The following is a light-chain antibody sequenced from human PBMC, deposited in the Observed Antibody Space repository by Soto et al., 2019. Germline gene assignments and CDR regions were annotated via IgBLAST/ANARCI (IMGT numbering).Light chain of an antibody. CDR1: TGAVTSSHY. J-gene: IGLJ2*01. CDR2: DAS. CDR3: SLSYTTTRI. V-gene: IGLV7-46*01. Sequence: QAVVTQEPSLTVSPGGTVPLTCGSSTGAVTSSHYPYWFQQKPGQAPRTLIYDASNNYSWTPARFSGSLLGGQAALTLSGAQPEDEGDYYCSLSYTTTRIFGGGTKLTVL.